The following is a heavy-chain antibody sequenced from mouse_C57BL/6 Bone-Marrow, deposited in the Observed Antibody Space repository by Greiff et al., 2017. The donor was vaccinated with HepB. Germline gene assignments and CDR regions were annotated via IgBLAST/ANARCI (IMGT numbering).Heavy chain of an antibody. CDR1: GYTFTNYW. J-gene: IGHJ2*01. D-gene: IGHD2-4*01. CDR3: ARYDYSGYFDY. Sequence: QVQLKESGAELVRPGTSVKMSCKASGYTFTNYWIGWAKQRPGHGLEWIGDIYPGGGYTNYNEKFKGKATLTADKSSSTAYMQFSSLTSEDSAIYYCARYDYSGYFDYWGQGTTLTVSS. V-gene: IGHV1-63*01. CDR2: IYPGGGYT.